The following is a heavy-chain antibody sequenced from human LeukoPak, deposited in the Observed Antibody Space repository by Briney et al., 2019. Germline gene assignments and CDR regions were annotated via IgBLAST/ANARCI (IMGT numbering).Heavy chain of an antibody. D-gene: IGHD6-19*01. J-gene: IGHJ4*02. V-gene: IGHV1-2*02. CDR3: ARDRQWLVLVY. Sequence: ASVKVSCKASGYSFSDYYLHWVRQAPGQGLEWMGWINPKSGATNYAQKFQGRVTMTRGTSIDTAYMEMNGLRSDDTAVYYCARDRQWLVLVYWGQGTLVTVSS. CDR2: INPKSGAT. CDR1: GYSFSDYY.